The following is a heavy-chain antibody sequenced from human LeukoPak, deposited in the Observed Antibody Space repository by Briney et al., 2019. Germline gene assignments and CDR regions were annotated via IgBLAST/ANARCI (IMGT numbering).Heavy chain of an antibody. CDR1: GFTFSSYA. CDR3: ARETTVTTFYHYYYYYMDV. CDR2: INWNGGST. J-gene: IGHJ6*03. Sequence: GGSLRLSCAASGFTFSSYAMSWVRQAPGKGLEWVSGINWNGGSTGYADSVKGRFTISRDNAKNSLYLQMNSLRAEDTALYYCARETTVTTFYHYYYYYMDVWGKGTTVTVSS. V-gene: IGHV3-20*04. D-gene: IGHD4-17*01.